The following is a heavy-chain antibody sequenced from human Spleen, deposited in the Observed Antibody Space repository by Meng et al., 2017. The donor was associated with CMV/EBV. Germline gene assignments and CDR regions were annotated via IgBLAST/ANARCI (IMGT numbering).Heavy chain of an antibody. Sequence: SETLSLTCAVYGGSFSGYYWSWIRQPPGKGLEWIGEINHSGSTNYNPSLKSRVTISVDTSKNQFSLKLSSVTAADTAVYYRARAGGIVVVPAAILGNWFDPWGQGTLVTVSS. CDR2: INHSGST. CDR3: ARAGGIVVVPAAILGNWFDP. D-gene: IGHD2-2*02. V-gene: IGHV4-34*01. J-gene: IGHJ5*02. CDR1: GGSFSGYY.